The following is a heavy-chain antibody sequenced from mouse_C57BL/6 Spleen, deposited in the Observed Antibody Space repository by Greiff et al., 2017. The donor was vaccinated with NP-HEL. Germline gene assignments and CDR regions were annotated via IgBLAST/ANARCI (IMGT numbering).Heavy chain of an antibody. V-gene: IGHV1-64*01. J-gene: IGHJ1*03. D-gene: IGHD1-1*01. CDR2: IHPNSGST. CDR1: GYTFTSYW. CDR3: ARRGNYYGSSYWYFDV. Sequence: VQLQQPGAELVMPGASVKLSCKASGYTFTSYWMHWVKQRPGQGLEWIGMIHPNSGSTNYNEKFKSKATLTVDKSSSTAYMQLSSLTSEDSAVYYCARRGNYYGSSYWYFDVWGTGTTVTVSS.